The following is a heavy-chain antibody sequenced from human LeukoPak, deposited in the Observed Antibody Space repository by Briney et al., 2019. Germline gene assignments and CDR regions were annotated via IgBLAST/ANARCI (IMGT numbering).Heavy chain of an antibody. D-gene: IGHD3-10*01. Sequence: GRSLRLSCAASGFTFSSYGMHWVRQAPGKGLEWVAVISFDGINKYYADSVKGRFTISRDNSKNTLYLQMNSLRAEDTAVYYCAKDSFRFGELWAGDNWFDPWGQGTLVTVSS. V-gene: IGHV3-30*18. CDR3: AKDSFRFGELWAGDNWFDP. CDR2: ISFDGINK. CDR1: GFTFSSYG. J-gene: IGHJ5*02.